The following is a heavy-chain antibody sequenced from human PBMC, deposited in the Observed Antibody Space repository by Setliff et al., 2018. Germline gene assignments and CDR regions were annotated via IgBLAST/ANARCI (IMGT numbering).Heavy chain of an antibody. D-gene: IGHD2-2*01. J-gene: IGHJ6*03. V-gene: IGHV1-3*01. CDR3: ARDGFEIVVVPAAIYYYYYMDV. CDR2: INAGNGNT. CDR1: GYTFTSYA. Sequence: ASVKVSCKASGYTFTSYAMHWVRQAPEQRLEWMGWINAGNGNTKYSQKFQGRVTITRDTSASTAYMELSSLRSEDTAVYYCARDGFEIVVVPAAIYYYYYMDVWGKGTTVTVSS.